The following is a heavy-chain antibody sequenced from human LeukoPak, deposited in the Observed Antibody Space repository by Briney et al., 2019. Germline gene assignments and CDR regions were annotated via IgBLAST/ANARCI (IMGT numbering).Heavy chain of an antibody. Sequence: SETLSLTCTVSGGSISSYYWSWIRQPPGKGLKWIGYIYYSGSTNYNPSLKSRVTISVDTSKNQFSLKLSSVTAADTAVYYCARTNEYSSSFDYWGQGTLVTVSS. V-gene: IGHV4-59*01. D-gene: IGHD6-6*01. CDR3: ARTNEYSSSFDY. CDR2: IYYSGST. J-gene: IGHJ4*02. CDR1: GGSISSYY.